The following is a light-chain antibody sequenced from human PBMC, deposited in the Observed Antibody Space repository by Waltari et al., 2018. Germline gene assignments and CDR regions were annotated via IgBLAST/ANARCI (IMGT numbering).Light chain of an antibody. Sequence: SYELTQPPPLSVSPSPTARLTCPGVALPNQFFYWYQQKPGQAPVLVMYKDSERPSGIPERCSGSSSRTTVTLTISGVQAEDEADYYCQSADSTTYVFGAGTKVTVL. V-gene: IGLV3-25*03. CDR2: KDS. J-gene: IGLJ1*01. CDR1: ALPNQF. CDR3: QSADSTTYV.